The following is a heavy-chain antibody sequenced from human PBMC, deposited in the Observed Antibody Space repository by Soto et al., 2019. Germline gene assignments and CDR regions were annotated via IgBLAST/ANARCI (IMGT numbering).Heavy chain of an antibody. J-gene: IGHJ4*02. D-gene: IGHD3-3*01. V-gene: IGHV3-73*02. CDR1: GFNFSGSA. CDR2: IRTKDNSYAT. Sequence: EVQLVESGGGLVQPGGSLKLSCAASGFNFSGSAMHWVRQASGKGLQWLGRIRTKDNSYATAYAASVKGRFSIPRDDSKNTAYLQMNSLKTEDTAVYYCARGTDDYWSGYYVDQWGQGTLVTVSS. CDR3: ARGTDDYWSGYYVDQ.